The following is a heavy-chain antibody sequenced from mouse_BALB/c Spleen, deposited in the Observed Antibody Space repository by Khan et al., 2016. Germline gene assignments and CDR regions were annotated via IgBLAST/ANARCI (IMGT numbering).Heavy chain of an antibody. D-gene: IGHD1-2*01. J-gene: IGHJ4*01. CDR3: AFFITTAMDY. V-gene: IGHV14-3*02. Sequence: VQLKESGAELVKPGASVKLSCTASGFNIKDTYMHWVKQRPEQGLEWIGRIDPANGNTKYDPKFQGKATITADTSSNTAYLQLSSLTSDDTAVYYCAFFITTAMDYWGQGTSVTVSS. CDR1: GFNIKDTY. CDR2: IDPANGNT.